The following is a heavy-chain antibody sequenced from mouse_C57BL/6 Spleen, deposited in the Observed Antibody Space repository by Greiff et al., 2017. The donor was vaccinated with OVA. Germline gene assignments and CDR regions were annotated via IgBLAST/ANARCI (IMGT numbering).Heavy chain of an antibody. CDR3: ARDYAMDY. J-gene: IGHJ4*01. CDR2: IYPGDGDT. CDR1: GYAFSSSW. V-gene: IGHV1-82*01. Sequence: VQLQQSGPELVKPGASVKISCKASGYAFSSSWMNWVKQRPGKGLEWIGRIYPGDGDTNYNGKFKGKATLTADKSSSTAYMQLSSLTSKDSAVYFCARDYAMDYWGQGTSVTVSS.